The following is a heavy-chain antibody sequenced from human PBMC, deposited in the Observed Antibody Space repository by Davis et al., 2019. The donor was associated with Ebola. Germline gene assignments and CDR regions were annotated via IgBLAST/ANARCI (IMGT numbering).Heavy chain of an antibody. D-gene: IGHD3-22*01. CDR1: GFTFSSYA. CDR3: AREYYDRSFDY. CDR2: ISYDGSNK. Sequence: GESLKISCAASGFTFSSYAMHWVRQAPGKGLEWVAVISYDGSNKYYADSVKGRFTISRDNSKNTLYLQMNSLRAEDTAVYYCAREYYDRSFDYWGQGTLVTVSS. J-gene: IGHJ4*02. V-gene: IGHV3-30-3*01.